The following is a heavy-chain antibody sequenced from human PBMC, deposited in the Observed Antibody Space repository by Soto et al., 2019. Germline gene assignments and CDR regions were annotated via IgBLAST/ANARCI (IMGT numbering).Heavy chain of an antibody. CDR2: ISSSGSTI. CDR1: GFTFSSYE. CDR3: AKANRVTNYYDSSGYYYIDYYYGMDV. J-gene: IGHJ6*02. V-gene: IGHV3-48*03. Sequence: LRLSCAASGFTFSSYEMNWVRQAPGKGLEWVSYISSSGSTIYYADSVKGRFTISRDNAKNTLYLQMNSLRAEDTAVYYCAKANRVTNYYDSSGYYYIDYYYGMDVWGQGTTVTVSS. D-gene: IGHD3-22*01.